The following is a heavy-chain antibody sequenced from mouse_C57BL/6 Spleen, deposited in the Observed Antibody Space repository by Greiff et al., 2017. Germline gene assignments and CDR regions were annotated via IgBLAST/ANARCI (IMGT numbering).Heavy chain of an antibody. CDR3: ARDGNYVARFAY. V-gene: IGHV1-55*01. D-gene: IGHD2-1*01. Sequence: QVQLQQPGAELVKPGASVKMSCKASGYTFTSYWITWVKQRPGQGLEWIGDIYPGSGSTNSNEKFKSKATLTVDTSSSTAYMQLSSLTSEDSAVYYGARDGNYVARFAYWGQGTLVTVSA. CDR2: IYPGSGST. CDR1: GYTFTSYW. J-gene: IGHJ3*01.